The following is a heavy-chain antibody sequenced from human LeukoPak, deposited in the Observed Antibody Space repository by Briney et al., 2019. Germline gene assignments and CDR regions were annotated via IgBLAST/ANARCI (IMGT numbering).Heavy chain of an antibody. CDR2: INPDGSDI. CDR3: ARDRIPWFGELLADADLIDY. Sequence: PGGSLRLSCAASGFTFSDYWMHWVRQTPGRGLVWVSRINPDGSDILYADSVKGRFSISRDNAKNSLYLQMNSLRAEDTAVYYCARDRIPWFGELLADADLIDYWGQGTLVTVSS. V-gene: IGHV3-74*01. CDR1: GFTFSDYW. D-gene: IGHD3-10*01. J-gene: IGHJ4*02.